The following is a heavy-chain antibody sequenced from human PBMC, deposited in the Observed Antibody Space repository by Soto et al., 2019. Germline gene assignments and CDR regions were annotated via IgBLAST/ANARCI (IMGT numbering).Heavy chain of an antibody. CDR1: GGSISSSNW. J-gene: IGHJ3*02. CDR2: IYHSGST. Sequence: QVQLQESGPGLVKPSGTLSLTCAVSGGSISSSNWWSWVRQPPGKGREWIGEIYHSGSTNYNPSLKRRVTISVDKSQNQFSLKLSSVTAADTAVYYCARGTAVAGDAFDIWGQGTMVTVSS. CDR3: ARGTAVAGDAFDI. D-gene: IGHD6-19*01. V-gene: IGHV4-4*02.